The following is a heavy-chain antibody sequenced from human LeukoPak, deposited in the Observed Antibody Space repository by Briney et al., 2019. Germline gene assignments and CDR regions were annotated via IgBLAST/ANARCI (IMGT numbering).Heavy chain of an antibody. CDR3: ARVSTLALHYYGMDV. CDR2: IYYSGST. CDR1: GGSISSYY. J-gene: IGHJ6*02. D-gene: IGHD6-13*01. V-gene: IGHV4-59*01. Sequence: PSETLSLTCTVSGGSISSYYWSWIRQPLGKGLEWIGYIYYSGSTNYNPSLKSRVTISVDTSKNQFSLKLSSVTAADTAVYYCARVSTLALHYYGMDVWGQGTTVTVSS.